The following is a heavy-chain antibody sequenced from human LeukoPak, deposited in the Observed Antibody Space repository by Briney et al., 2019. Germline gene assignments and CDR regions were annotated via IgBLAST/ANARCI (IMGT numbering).Heavy chain of an antibody. CDR2: ISYDGSNK. D-gene: IGHD6-6*01. CDR3: ARGGISSIAVNDAFDI. Sequence: PGGSLRLSCAASGFTFSSYAMHWVRQAPGKGLEWVAVISYDGSNKYYADSVKGRFTISRDNSKNTLYLQMNSLRAEDTAVYYCARGGISSIAVNDAFDIWGQGTMVTVSS. V-gene: IGHV3-30*04. J-gene: IGHJ3*02. CDR1: GFTFSSYA.